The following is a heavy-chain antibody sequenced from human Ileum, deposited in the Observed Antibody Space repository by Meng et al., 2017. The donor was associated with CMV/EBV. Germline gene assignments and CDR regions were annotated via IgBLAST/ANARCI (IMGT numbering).Heavy chain of an antibody. Sequence: SETLSLTCTVSGGSVTSDTYFWSWIRRPPGKGLEYIGYIYYTGSTNYNPSLKNRVTISMDMSNNQVSLKLRSVTAADTAVYYCARGDQLLSRLFDPWGQGTLVTVSS. J-gene: IGHJ5*02. CDR1: GGSVTSDTYF. V-gene: IGHV4-61*01. D-gene: IGHD2-2*01. CDR2: IYYTGST. CDR3: ARGDQLLSRLFDP.